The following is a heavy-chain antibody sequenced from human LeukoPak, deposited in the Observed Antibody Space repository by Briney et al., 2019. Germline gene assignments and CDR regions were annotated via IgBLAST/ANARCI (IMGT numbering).Heavy chain of an antibody. V-gene: IGHV1-2*02. CDR2: INPNSGGT. CDR3: AREGLINNYDY. D-gene: IGHD4-11*01. Sequence: ASVKVSCKASGYTFTSYAMNWVRQAPGQGLEWMGWINPNSGGTNYAQKFQGRLTMTRDTSINTAYMELSSLTSDDTAVYYCAREGLINNYDYWGQGSLVTVSS. CDR1: GYTFTSYA. J-gene: IGHJ4*02.